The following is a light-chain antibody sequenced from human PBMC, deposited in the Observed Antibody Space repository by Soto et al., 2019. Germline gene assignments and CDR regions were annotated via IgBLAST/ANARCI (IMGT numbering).Light chain of an antibody. Sequence: IVLTQSPGTLSLSPGESATLSCRASQSIRSSYVAWYQQKPGQAPRLLIYAASARATGLPDRFSGSGSGTDFTLTISRLEPEDFAMYYCHCQDFGNSAVYSFGQETKLEI. CDR2: AAS. CDR3: HCQDFGNSAVYS. V-gene: IGKV3-20*01. J-gene: IGKJ2*01. CDR1: QSIRSSY.